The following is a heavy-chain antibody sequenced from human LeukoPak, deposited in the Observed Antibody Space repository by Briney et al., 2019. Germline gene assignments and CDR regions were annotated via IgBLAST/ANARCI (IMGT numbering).Heavy chain of an antibody. Sequence: SETLSLTCTVAGGSISSGSYYWSWIRQPPGKGLGWIGFLYYSGSTKYNSSLKSRFTISVDTSNNQLSLKLTSFTAAPTAMDYWAKAKIWLGELLDYWGQGTLVTVSS. CDR3: AKAKIWLGELLDY. V-gene: IGHV4-61*01. J-gene: IGHJ4*02. CDR2: LYYSGST. CDR1: GGSISSGSYY. D-gene: IGHD3-10*01.